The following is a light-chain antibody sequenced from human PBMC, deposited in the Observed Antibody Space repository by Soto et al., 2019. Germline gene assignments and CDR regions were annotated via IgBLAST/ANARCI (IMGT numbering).Light chain of an antibody. Sequence: DIQMTQSPSSLSASVGDRVTITCRARQSISSYLNWYQQKPGKAPKLLIYAASSLQSGVPSRFSGSGSGTDFTLTISSLQPEDYATYHCQQSYSTLFTFGPGTKVDIK. CDR2: AAS. CDR3: QQSYSTLFT. CDR1: QSISSY. J-gene: IGKJ3*01. V-gene: IGKV1-39*01.